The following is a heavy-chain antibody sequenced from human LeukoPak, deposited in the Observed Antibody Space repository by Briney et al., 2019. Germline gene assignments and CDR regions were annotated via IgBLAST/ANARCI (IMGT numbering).Heavy chain of an antibody. D-gene: IGHD3-22*01. CDR1: GYTLTELS. V-gene: IGHV1-24*01. J-gene: IGHJ4*02. CDR3: ATVYSYDSSAYYRLDY. Sequence: ASVKVSCKVSGYTLTELSMHWVRQAPGKGLEWMGGFDPEDGERFYAQKFQGRVTMTEDTSTDTAYMELSSLRSEDTAVYYCATVYSYDSSAYYRLDYWGQGTLVTVSS. CDR2: FDPEDGER.